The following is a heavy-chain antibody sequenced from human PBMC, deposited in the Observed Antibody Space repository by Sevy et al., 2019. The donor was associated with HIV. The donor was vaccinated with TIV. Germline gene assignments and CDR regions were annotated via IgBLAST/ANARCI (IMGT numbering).Heavy chain of an antibody. Sequence: GGSLRLSCAASGFTFGSYGMHWVRQAPGKGLEWVAVISYDGSNKYYADSVKGRFTISRDNSKNTLYLQMNSLRAEDTAVYYCAKAHHYCSGGSCPNWFDPWGQGTLVTVSS. V-gene: IGHV3-30*18. D-gene: IGHD2-15*01. CDR1: GFTFGSYG. CDR3: AKAHHYCSGGSCPNWFDP. J-gene: IGHJ5*02. CDR2: ISYDGSNK.